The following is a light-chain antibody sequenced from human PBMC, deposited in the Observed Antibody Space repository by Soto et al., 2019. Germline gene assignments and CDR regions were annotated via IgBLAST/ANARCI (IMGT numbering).Light chain of an antibody. J-gene: IGLJ3*02. V-gene: IGLV1-44*01. CDR2: TNN. Sequence: QAVVTQPPSASGTPGQSITMSCSGSSSNIGGHTVKWYQQLPGSAPRLLIYTNNQRPSGVPDRFSGSKSGTSASLAISGLQSEDEASYYCASWDDTLTGWVFGGGTKLTVL. CDR3: ASWDDTLTGWV. CDR1: SSNIGGHT.